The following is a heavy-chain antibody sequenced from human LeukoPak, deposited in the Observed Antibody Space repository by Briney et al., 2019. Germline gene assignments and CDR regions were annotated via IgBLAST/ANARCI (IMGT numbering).Heavy chain of an antibody. CDR2: TYYNGNT. Sequence: SETLSLTCTVSGGSISSDHWGWIRQPPGKGLEWIGHTYYNGNTRYSPSLKSRVTISVDTSKNQCSLKVSSVSAADTAVYYCASVRPEKDNASVYFEYWGGGSLVTVSS. V-gene: IGHV4-59*01. J-gene: IGHJ4*02. CDR3: ASVRPEKDNASVYFEY. D-gene: IGHD3-22*01. CDR1: GGSISSDH.